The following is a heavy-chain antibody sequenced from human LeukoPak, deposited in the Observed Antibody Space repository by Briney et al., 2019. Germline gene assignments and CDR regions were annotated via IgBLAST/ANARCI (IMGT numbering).Heavy chain of an antibody. Sequence: GGSLRLSCAASGFTFSSSAMSWVRQAPRKGLEWVSSITESGDGTYYADSVMGRFTISRDNSKNTVYLQMNSLRAEDTAVYYCAKDRNGGNPNWFDPWGQGTLVTVSS. CDR1: GFTFSSSA. CDR3: AKDRNGGNPNWFDP. D-gene: IGHD2-15*01. CDR2: ITESGDGT. J-gene: IGHJ5*02. V-gene: IGHV3-23*01.